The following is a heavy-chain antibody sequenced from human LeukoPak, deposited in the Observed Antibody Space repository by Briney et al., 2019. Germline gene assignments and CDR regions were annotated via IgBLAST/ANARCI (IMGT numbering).Heavy chain of an antibody. CDR1: GFTFSSHA. V-gene: IGHV3-23*01. D-gene: IGHD3-16*02. J-gene: IGHJ4*02. Sequence: GGSLRLSCVASGFTFSSHAMSWVRQAPGKGLEWVSAISGSGGSTYYADSVKGRFTISRDNSKNTLYLQMNSLRAEDTAVYYCAKSRYYDYVWGSYRYLLFDYWGQGTLVTVSS. CDR3: AKSRYYDYVWGSYRYLLFDY. CDR2: ISGSGGST.